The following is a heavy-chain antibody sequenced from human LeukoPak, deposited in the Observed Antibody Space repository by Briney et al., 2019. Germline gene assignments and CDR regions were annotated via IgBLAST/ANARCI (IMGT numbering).Heavy chain of an antibody. CDR2: IKQDGSEK. V-gene: IGHV3-7*01. CDR1: GFTFSTYW. J-gene: IGHJ4*02. Sequence: PGGSLRLSCAASGFTFSTYWMSWVRQAPGKGLEWVANIKQDGSEKYYVDSVKGRFTISRDNAKNSLYLQMNSLRAEDTAVYYCARGLYYDSSGYYPFDYWGQGTLVTVSS. CDR3: ARGLYYDSSGYYPFDY. D-gene: IGHD3-22*01.